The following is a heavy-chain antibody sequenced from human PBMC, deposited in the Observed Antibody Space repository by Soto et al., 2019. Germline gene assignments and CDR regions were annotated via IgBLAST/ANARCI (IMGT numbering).Heavy chain of an antibody. CDR2: IYYTGST. J-gene: IGHJ5*02. Sequence: QVKLQESGPGLVKPSETLSLTCTVSGGSVSSGNYYWSWIRQPPGKGLEWIGFIYYTGSTSYNPSLKSRVTISIDTSKNQFSLKLTSVTAADTAVYYCASALYCSGGSCSFDPWGQGTLVTVSS. D-gene: IGHD2-15*01. V-gene: IGHV4-61*01. CDR1: GGSVSSGNYY. CDR3: ASALYCSGGSCSFDP.